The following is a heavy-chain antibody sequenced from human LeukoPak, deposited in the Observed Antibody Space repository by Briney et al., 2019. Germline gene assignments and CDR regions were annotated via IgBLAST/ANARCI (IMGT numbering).Heavy chain of an antibody. V-gene: IGHV3-53*01. CDR1: GFTVSSNY. CDR3: AKDGTVTTYFDY. CDR2: IYSGGST. D-gene: IGHD4-17*01. Sequence: GGSLRLSCAASGFTVSSNYMSWVRQAPGKGLEWVSVIYSGGSTYYADSVKGRFTISRDNSKNTLHLQMNSLRAEDTAVYYCAKDGTVTTYFDYWGQGTLVTVSS. J-gene: IGHJ4*02.